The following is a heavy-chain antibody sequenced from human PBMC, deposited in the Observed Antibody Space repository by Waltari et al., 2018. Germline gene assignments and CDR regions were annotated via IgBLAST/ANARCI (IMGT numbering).Heavy chain of an antibody. Sequence: QLQLQELGPGLVKPSETLSLTCTVSGGSPSSSVYYWGWIRQSPGQGLKWIGIIHSSGSTHYNPSLRSRVTISVDTSKNHFSLELSSVTAADTAVYYCARESGRDYYLDYWGQGTLVTVSS. V-gene: IGHV4-39*07. CDR1: GGSPSSSVYY. CDR3: ARESGRDYYLDY. CDR2: IHSSGST. J-gene: IGHJ4*02. D-gene: IGHD3-10*01.